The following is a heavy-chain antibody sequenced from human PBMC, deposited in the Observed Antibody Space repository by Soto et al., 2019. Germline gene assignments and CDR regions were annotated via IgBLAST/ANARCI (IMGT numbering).Heavy chain of an antibody. CDR2: ISAYNGNT. D-gene: IGHD1-26*01. Sequence: QVPLVQSGAEVKKPGASVKVSCKASGYTFTSYGISWVRQAPGQGLEWMGWISAYNGNTNYAQKLQGRVTMTTDTSTSTAYMELRSLRSDDTAVYYCARGSGSYHDRTGYYYYGMDVWGQGTTVTVSS. CDR1: GYTFTSYG. CDR3: ARGSGSYHDRTGYYYYGMDV. J-gene: IGHJ6*02. V-gene: IGHV1-18*01.